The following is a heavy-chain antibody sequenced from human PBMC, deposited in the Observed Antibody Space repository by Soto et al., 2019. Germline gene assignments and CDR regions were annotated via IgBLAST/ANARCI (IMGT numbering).Heavy chain of an antibody. CDR3: ARGVCNNWKVFDY. Sequence: EVQLSESGGGLVQPGGSLRLSCAASGFTFSTYAMSWVRQTPGKGLEWVSVLSGSGDSTQYADSVKGRFTISRDNSMQWVYVQMNSLRDEDTAVYFCARGVCNNWKVFDYWGQGTLVTVSS. CDR2: LSGSGDST. CDR1: GFTFSTYA. V-gene: IGHV3-23*01. D-gene: IGHD1-1*01. J-gene: IGHJ4*02.